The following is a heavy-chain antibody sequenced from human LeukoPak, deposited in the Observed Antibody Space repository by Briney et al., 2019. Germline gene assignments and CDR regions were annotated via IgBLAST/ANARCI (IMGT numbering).Heavy chain of an antibody. CDR3: ARAPYNWNYGSQSDV. V-gene: IGHV3-64*01. J-gene: IGHJ6*04. Sequence: GGSLRLSCAASGFTFSSYAMHWVRQAPGKGLEYVSAISSNGGSTYYANSVKGRFTISRDNSKNTLYLQMGSLRAEDMAVYYCARAPYNWNYGSQSDVWGKGTTVTVSS. D-gene: IGHD1-7*01. CDR1: GFTFSSYA. CDR2: ISSNGGST.